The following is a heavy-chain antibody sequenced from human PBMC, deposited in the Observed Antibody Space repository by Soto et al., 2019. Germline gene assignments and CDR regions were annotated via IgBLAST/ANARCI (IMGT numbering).Heavy chain of an antibody. D-gene: IGHD2-8*01. CDR1: GFTFSSYG. CDR2: ISYDGSNK. Sequence: QVQLVESGGGVVQPGRSLRLSCAASGFTFSSYGMHWVRQAPGNGLEWVAVISYDGSNKYYADSVKGRFTISRDNSKNTLYLQMNSLRAEDTAVYYCAKPNGQRDPCIWGQGTMVTVSS. J-gene: IGHJ3*02. V-gene: IGHV3-30*18. CDR3: AKPNGQRDPCI.